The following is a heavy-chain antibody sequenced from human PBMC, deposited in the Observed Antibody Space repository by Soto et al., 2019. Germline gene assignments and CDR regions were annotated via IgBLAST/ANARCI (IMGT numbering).Heavy chain of an antibody. Sequence: SGGSLNLSCAASGFTFNSYGMHWVRQAPGKGLEWVAVIWYDGSSEFYADSVKGRFTISRDNSKDTLYLQMSSVRADDTAVYYCARDQLARLKPRENRYFDFWGQGTLVTVSS. V-gene: IGHV3-33*01. J-gene: IGHJ4*02. CDR3: ARDQLARLKPRENRYFDF. CDR2: IWYDGSSE. CDR1: GFTFNSYG.